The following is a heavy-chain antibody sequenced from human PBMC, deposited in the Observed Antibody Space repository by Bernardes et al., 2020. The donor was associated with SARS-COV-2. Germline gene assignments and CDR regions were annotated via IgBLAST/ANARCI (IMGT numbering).Heavy chain of an antibody. CDR2: ISDSGGIT. CDR3: AKRGRAYYYDSSGSEAYYYFGMDV. J-gene: IGHJ6*02. V-gene: IGHV3-23*01. Sequence: GGSLRLSCAASGFTFSSYAMSWVRQAPGKGLEWVSGISDSGGITYYADSVKGRFTISRDNSKNTLYLQMNSLRAEDTAIYYCAKRGRAYYYDSSGSEAYYYFGMDVWGQGTTVTVSS. D-gene: IGHD3-22*01. CDR1: GFTFSSYA.